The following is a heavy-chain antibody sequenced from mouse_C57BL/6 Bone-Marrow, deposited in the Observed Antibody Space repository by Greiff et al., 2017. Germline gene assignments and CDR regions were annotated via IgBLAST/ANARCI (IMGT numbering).Heavy chain of an antibody. CDR3: AREGDYYDYDGDWFAY. CDR1: GYSFSDYY. CDR2: INYDGSST. Sequence: EVQLVQSEGGLVQPGSSMKLSCTASGYSFSDYYMAWVRQVPEKGLEWVANINYDGSSTNYRDTLKSRFIISRDNAKNILYMQMSSLKSEDTASYDCAREGDYYDYDGDWFAYWGQGTRVTVSA. V-gene: IGHV5-16*01. J-gene: IGHJ3*01. D-gene: IGHD2-4*01.